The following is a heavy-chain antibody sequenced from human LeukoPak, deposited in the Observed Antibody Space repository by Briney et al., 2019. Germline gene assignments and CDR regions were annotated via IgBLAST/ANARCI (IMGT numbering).Heavy chain of an antibody. CDR1: GVTFSSYG. CDR3: AKNGILAVAAHFDY. D-gene: IGHD6-19*01. CDR2: ISYDGSNK. Sequence: GGSLRLSCAASGVTFSSYGMHWVRQAPAKGLEWVAVISYDGSNKYYADSVKGRFTISRDNSKNTLYLQMNSLRAEDTAVYYCAKNGILAVAAHFDYWGQGTLVTVSS. V-gene: IGHV3-30*18. J-gene: IGHJ4*02.